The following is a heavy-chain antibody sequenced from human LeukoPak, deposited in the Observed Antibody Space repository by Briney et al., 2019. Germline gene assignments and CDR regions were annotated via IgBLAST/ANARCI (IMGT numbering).Heavy chain of an antibody. CDR3: ARGSSTFGGVIVMSY. D-gene: IGHD3-16*02. CDR2: IYYSGST. V-gene: IGHV4-39*07. J-gene: IGHJ4*02. CDR1: GGSISSSSYY. Sequence: SETLSLTCTVSGGSISSSSYYWGWIRQPPGKGLEWIGSIYYSGSTYYNPSLKSRVTISVDTSKNQFSLKLSSVTAADTAVYYCARGSSTFGGVIVMSYWGQGTLVTVSS.